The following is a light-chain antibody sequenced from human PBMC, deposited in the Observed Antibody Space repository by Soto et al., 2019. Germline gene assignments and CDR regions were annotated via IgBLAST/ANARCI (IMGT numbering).Light chain of an antibody. CDR3: QQYDSLPHS. Sequence: DIQMTQSPSSLSASVGDRVTITWQASQDISNFLNWYQHKSGKSPKLLINDASNLETGVPSRFGGSGSSTYFTFTINSLQPEDVATYYCQQYDSLPHSVGPGTKVDIK. J-gene: IGKJ3*01. CDR1: QDISNF. V-gene: IGKV1-33*01. CDR2: DAS.